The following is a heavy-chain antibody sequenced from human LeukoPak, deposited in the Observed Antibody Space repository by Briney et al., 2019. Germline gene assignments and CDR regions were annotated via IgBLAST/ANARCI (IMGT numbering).Heavy chain of an antibody. CDR2: IYHSGST. CDR3: ARGESDIVVVPADHWFDP. CDR1: GGSISSSNW. J-gene: IGHJ5*02. V-gene: IGHV4-4*02. Sequence: SGTLSLTCAVSGGSISSSNWWSWVRQPPGKGLEWIGEIYHSGSTNYNPSLKSRVTISVDKSKNQFSLKLSSVTAADTAVYYCARGESDIVVVPADHWFDPWGQGTLVTVSS. D-gene: IGHD2-2*01.